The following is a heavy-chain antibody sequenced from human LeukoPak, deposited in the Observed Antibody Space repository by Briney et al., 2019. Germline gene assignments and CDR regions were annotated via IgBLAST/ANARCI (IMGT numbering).Heavy chain of an antibody. V-gene: IGHV3-7*03. D-gene: IGHD6-13*01. CDR3: ARDSARIAEDYFDY. Sequence: GGSLRLSCVFSGFTFSNYWMSWVRQAPGKGLEWVANIKQDESEKHYVDSVKGRFTISRDNAKNSLYLQMNSLRAEDTAVYYCARDSARIAEDYFDYWGQGNLATVSS. CDR1: GFTFSNYW. J-gene: IGHJ4*02. CDR2: IKQDESEK.